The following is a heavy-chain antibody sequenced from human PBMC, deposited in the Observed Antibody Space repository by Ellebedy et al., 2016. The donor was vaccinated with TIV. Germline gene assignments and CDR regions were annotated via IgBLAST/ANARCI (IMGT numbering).Heavy chain of an antibody. Sequence: SETLSLTCAVSGGSLSGYYWRWVRQPPGQGLEWIGQIHQSGTTNYNPSLKSRVSISMDTSKSHFSLNLTSVTAADTAIYYCARSSMTTFFFDSWGQGTLVAVSS. V-gene: IGHV4-34*01. CDR2: IHQSGTT. CDR3: ARSSMTTFFFDS. D-gene: IGHD1-1*01. J-gene: IGHJ4*02. CDR1: GGSLSGYY.